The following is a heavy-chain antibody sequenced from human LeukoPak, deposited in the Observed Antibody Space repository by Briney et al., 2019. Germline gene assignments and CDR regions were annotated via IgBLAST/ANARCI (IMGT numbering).Heavy chain of an antibody. CDR1: GFTFSSYG. Sequence: GGSLRLSCAASGFTFSSYGMHWVRQAPGKGLEWVAVIWYNGSNKYYADSVKGRFTISRDNSKNTLYLQMNSLRAEDTAVYYCARENAGIAVARTYYYYYGMDVWGKRDHGHRLL. CDR3: ARENAGIAVARTYYYYYGMDV. CDR2: IWYNGSNK. D-gene: IGHD6-19*01. J-gene: IGHJ6*04. V-gene: IGHV3-33*01.